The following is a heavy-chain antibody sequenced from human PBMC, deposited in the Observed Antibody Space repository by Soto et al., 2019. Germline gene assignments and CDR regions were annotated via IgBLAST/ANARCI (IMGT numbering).Heavy chain of an antibody. V-gene: IGHV1-2*02. J-gene: IGHJ5*02. CDR1: GYTFTGYY. CDR2: INPNSGGT. Sequence: GASVKVSCKASGYTFTGYYMHWVRQAPGQGLEWMGWINPNSGGTNYAQKFQGRVTMTRDTSTSTAYMELRSLRSDDTAVYYCARVRWYCTNGVCYTPPWFDPWGQGTLVTVSS. CDR3: ARVRWYCTNGVCYTPPWFDP. D-gene: IGHD2-8*01.